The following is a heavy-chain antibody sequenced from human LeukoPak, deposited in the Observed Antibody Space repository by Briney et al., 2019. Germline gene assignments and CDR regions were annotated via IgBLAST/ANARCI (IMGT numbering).Heavy chain of an antibody. CDR3: ASQNMEWELLAFDY. Sequence: ASVKVSCKASGYTFTVYYMHWLRQAPGQGLEWMGRINPNNGGTNYAQNFQGRVTMTRGTSISTAYMELSSLISDDTAVYYCASQNMEWELLAFDYWGQGTLVTVSS. J-gene: IGHJ4*02. CDR2: INPNNGGT. D-gene: IGHD1-26*01. CDR1: GYTFTVYY. V-gene: IGHV1-2*06.